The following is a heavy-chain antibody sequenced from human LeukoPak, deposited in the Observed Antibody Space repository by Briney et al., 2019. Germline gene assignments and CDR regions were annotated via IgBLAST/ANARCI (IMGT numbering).Heavy chain of an antibody. V-gene: IGHV4-59*01. CDR1: GCSISGYH. D-gene: IGHD4-17*01. CDR2: IYYSGST. Sequence: SETLSLTCTVSGCSISGYHWSWIRQPPGKGLEWIGYIYYSGSTNYNPSLKSRVTISVDTSKNQFSLILSSVTTADTAVYYCARRGGDYFAFDIWGQGTMVTISS. J-gene: IGHJ3*02. CDR3: ARRGGDYFAFDI.